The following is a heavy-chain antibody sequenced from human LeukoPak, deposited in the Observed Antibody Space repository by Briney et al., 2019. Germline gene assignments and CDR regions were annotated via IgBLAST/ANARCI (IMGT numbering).Heavy chain of an antibody. J-gene: IGHJ4*02. Sequence: GGSLRLSCAASGFTFNKFGMHWVRQAPGKGLEWVGFIRYDGSHTYYADSVKGRFTISRDNSKDTLYLQMNTLRAEDTALYYCAKDDCFKAVCHLDYWGQGTLVTVSS. D-gene: IGHD2-8*01. CDR3: AKDDCFKAVCHLDY. CDR1: GFTFNKFG. V-gene: IGHV3-30*02. CDR2: IRYDGSHT.